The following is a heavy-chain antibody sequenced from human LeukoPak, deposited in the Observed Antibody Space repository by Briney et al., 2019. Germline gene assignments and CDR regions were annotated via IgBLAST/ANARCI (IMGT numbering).Heavy chain of an antibody. CDR2: IYYSGST. CDR3: ARNGGDYDILTDSWYFDL. CDR1: GGSISSYY. D-gene: IGHD3-9*01. J-gene: IGHJ2*01. Sequence: SETLSLTCTVSGGSISSYYWSWIRQPPGKGLEWIGYIYYSGSTNYNPSLKSRVTISVDTSKNQFSLKLSSVTAADTAVYYCARNGGDYDILTDSWYFDLWGRGTLVTVSS. V-gene: IGHV4-59*08.